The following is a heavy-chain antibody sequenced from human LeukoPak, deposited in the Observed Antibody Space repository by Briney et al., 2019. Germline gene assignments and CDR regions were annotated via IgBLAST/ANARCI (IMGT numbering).Heavy chain of an antibody. J-gene: IGHJ4*02. V-gene: IGHV1-18*01. CDR3: ARGAGNCSSTSCYVFDY. D-gene: IGHD2-2*01. Sequence: ASVKVSCKVSGYTLTELSMHWVRQAPGQGLEWMGWISAYNGYTNYAQKLQGRVTMTTDTSTSTAYMELRSLRSDDTAVYYCARGAGNCSSTSCYVFDYWGQGTLVTVSS. CDR1: GYTLTELS. CDR2: ISAYNGYT.